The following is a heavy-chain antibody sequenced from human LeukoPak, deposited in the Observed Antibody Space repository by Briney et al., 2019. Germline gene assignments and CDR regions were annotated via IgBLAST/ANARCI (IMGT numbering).Heavy chain of an antibody. Sequence: PGGSLRLSCAASGFTFSDYYMSWIRQAPGKGLEWVSYISSSGSTIYYADSVKGRFTISRDNSKNTLYLQMNSLRAEDTAVYYCAKDQTSGWHYFDYWGQGTLVTVSS. D-gene: IGHD6-19*01. CDR3: AKDQTSGWHYFDY. CDR2: ISSSGSTI. CDR1: GFTFSDYY. V-gene: IGHV3-11*01. J-gene: IGHJ4*02.